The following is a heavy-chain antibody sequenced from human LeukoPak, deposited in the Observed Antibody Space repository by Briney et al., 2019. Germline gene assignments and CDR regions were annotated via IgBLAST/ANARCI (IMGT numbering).Heavy chain of an antibody. D-gene: IGHD4-17*01. Sequence: SETLSLTCTVSGGSISSYYWSWIRQPAGKGLEWIGRIYTSGSTNYNPSLKSRVTISVDTSKNQFSLKLSSVTAADTAVYYCATNGDYEYNYYYYMDVWGKGTTVTVSS. CDR2: IYTSGST. J-gene: IGHJ6*03. V-gene: IGHV4-4*07. CDR1: GGSISSYY. CDR3: ATNGDYEYNYYYYMDV.